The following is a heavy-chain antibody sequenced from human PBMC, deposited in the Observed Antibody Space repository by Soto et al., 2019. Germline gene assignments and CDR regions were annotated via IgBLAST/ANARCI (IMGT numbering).Heavy chain of an antibody. CDR3: ARRGPGTYFDY. D-gene: IGHD6-13*01. CDR1: GFTFSSFA. Sequence: SLRLSCAASGFTFSSFAMHWVRQAPGKGLEWVSVISGSGDSTYYADSVKGRFTISRDNSKNTLYLQMNSLRTEDTAVYYCARRGPGTYFDYWGQGTLVTVSS. J-gene: IGHJ4*02. V-gene: IGHV3-23*01. CDR2: ISGSGDST.